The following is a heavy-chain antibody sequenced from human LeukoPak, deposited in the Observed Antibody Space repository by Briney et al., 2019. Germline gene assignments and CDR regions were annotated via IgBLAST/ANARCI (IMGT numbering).Heavy chain of an antibody. V-gene: IGHV3-23*01. CDR3: AAIDRVYYYYGMDV. Sequence: GGSLRLSCAASGFPFSTYAMNWVRQAPGKGLEWVSAISGSGGSTYYADSVKGRFTISRDNSKNTLYLQMNSLRAEDTAVYYCAAIDRVYYYYGMDVWGQGTTVTVSS. CDR1: GFPFSTYA. D-gene: IGHD3-22*01. CDR2: ISGSGGST. J-gene: IGHJ6*02.